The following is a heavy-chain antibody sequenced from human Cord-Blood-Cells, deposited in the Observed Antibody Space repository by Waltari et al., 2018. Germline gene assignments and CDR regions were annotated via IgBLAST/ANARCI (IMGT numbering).Heavy chain of an antibody. V-gene: IGHV1-3*01. Sequence: QVQLVQSGAEVKKPGASVKVSCKASGYTFTSYAMHWVRQAPGQRLEWMGWINAGNGNTKYSQKFQGRVTITRDTSASTAYMELSSLRSEDTAVYYCAAWKGYSSSWYYYYGMDVWGQGTTVTVSS. CDR3: AAWKGYSSSWYYYYGMDV. J-gene: IGHJ6*02. CDR1: GYTFTSYA. D-gene: IGHD6-13*01. CDR2: INAGNGNT.